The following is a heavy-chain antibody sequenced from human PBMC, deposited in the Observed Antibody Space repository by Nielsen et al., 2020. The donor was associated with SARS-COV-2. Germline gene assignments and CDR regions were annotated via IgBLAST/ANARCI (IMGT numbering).Heavy chain of an antibody. CDR2: IYYSGST. Sequence: WIRQPPGKGQEWIGYIYYSGSTYYNPSLKSRVTISVDTSKNQFSLKLSSVTAADTAVYYCASQAVLLNCSGGSCYSGLYWGQGTLVTVSS. D-gene: IGHD2-15*01. V-gene: IGHV4-31*02. J-gene: IGHJ4*02. CDR3: ASQAVLLNCSGGSCYSGLY.